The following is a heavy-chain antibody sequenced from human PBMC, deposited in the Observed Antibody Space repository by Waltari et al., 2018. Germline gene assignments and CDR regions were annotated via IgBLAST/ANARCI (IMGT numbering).Heavy chain of an antibody. CDR2: IYSGGST. CDR3: AREEQWLTPDAFDI. D-gene: IGHD6-19*01. Sequence: EVQLVESGGGLIQPGGSLRLSCAASGFTVSSNYMSWVRQAPGKGLGWVSVIYSGGSTYYADSVKGRFTISRDNSKNTLYLQMNSLRAEDTAVYYCAREEQWLTPDAFDIWGQGTMVTVSS. J-gene: IGHJ3*02. CDR1: GFTVSSNY. V-gene: IGHV3-53*01.